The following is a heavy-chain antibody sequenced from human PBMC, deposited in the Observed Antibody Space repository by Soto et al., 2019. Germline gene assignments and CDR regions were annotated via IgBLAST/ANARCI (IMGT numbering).Heavy chain of an antibody. CDR1: GGSISSGDYF. J-gene: IGHJ4*02. D-gene: IGHD4-17*01. CDR2: IYYSGST. Sequence: QVQLQESGPGLVKPSQTLSLTCTVSGGSISSGDYFWSWIRQPPGKGLEWIGYIYYSGSTYYNPALTTQVTLSVDTSKHQCSLKLRSVTAADTAVSYCARTGGRYDSGDSVELDWGQGTLVTVSS. V-gene: IGHV4-30-4*01. CDR3: ARTGGRYDSGDSVELD.